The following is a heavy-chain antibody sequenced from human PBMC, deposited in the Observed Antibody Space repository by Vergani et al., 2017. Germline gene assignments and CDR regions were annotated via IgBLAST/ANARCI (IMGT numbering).Heavy chain of an antibody. CDR3: AKDGAWGWLQFPPDD. J-gene: IGHJ4*02. V-gene: IGHV3-30*18. D-gene: IGHD5-24*01. Sequence: QVQLVESGGGVVQPGRSLRLSCAASGFTFSSYGMHWVRQAPGKGLEWVAVISYDGSNKYYADSVKGRFTISRDNSKNTLYLQMNSLRAEDTAVYYCAKDGAWGWLQFPPDDWGQGTLVTVSS. CDR2: ISYDGSNK. CDR1: GFTFSSYG.